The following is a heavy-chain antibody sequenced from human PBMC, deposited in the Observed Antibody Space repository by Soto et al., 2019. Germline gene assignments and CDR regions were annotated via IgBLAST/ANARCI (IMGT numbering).Heavy chain of an antibody. D-gene: IGHD3-22*01. V-gene: IGHV1-18*01. CDR2: VSTNNADT. CDR1: GYTFTAYG. Sequence: ASVKISCKTSGYTFTAYGLAWLRQAPGQRPEWMGWVSTNNADTNYAQKFQGRVTMTTETSTRTTYMELRSLRSDDTAVYYCARELNTDPSAYYSFAYWGQGTPVTVS. J-gene: IGHJ4*02. CDR3: ARELNTDPSAYYSFAY.